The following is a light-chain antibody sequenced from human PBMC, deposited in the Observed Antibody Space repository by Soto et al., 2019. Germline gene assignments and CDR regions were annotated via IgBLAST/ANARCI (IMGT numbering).Light chain of an antibody. V-gene: IGKV3-15*01. J-gene: IGKJ3*01. CDR2: GAS. Sequence: EIVMTQSPATLSVSPGERATLSCRASQSVSRNLAWYQQKPGQAPRLLIYGASPRATGIPARFSGSGSGTEFTLTISSLQSEDFAVYYCQQYNGWPPQFTFGPGTKVDIK. CDR1: QSVSRN. CDR3: QQYNGWPPQFT.